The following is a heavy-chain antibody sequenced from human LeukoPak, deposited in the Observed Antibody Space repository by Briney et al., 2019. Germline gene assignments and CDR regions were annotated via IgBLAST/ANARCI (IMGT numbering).Heavy chain of an antibody. J-gene: IGHJ4*02. V-gene: IGHV4-34*01. CDR3: ARGEWELRVYYFDY. CDR1: GGSFSDSH. Sequence: KPSETLSLTCAVYGGSFSDSHWSWIRQPPGKGLEWIGEINHSGSTNYNPSLKSRVSISEDTSKNQFSLKLNSVTAADTAVYYCARGEWELRVYYFDYWGQGTLVTVSS. D-gene: IGHD1-26*01. CDR2: INHSGST.